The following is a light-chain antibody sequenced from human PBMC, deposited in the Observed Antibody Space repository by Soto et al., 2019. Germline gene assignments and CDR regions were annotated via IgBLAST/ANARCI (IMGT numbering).Light chain of an antibody. CDR3: QHYNSSSEA. CDR1: QSISSY. CDR2: AAS. V-gene: IGKV1-39*01. J-gene: IGKJ1*01. Sequence: DIQMTQSPSSLSASVGDRVTITCRASQSISSYLNWYQQKPGKPPKLLMYAASSLQSGVPSRFSGSGSGTDFTLTISRLQPDDFETYYCQHYNSSSEAFGQGTKVDIK.